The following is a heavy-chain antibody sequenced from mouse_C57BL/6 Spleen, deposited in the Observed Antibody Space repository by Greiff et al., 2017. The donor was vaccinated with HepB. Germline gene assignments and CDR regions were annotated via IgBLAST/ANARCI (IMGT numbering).Heavy chain of an antibody. V-gene: IGHV1-85*01. Sequence: QVQLKQSGPELVKPGASVKLSCKASGYTFTSYDINWVKQRPGQGLEWIGWIYPRDGSTKYNEKFKGKATLTVDTSSSTAYMELHSLTSEDSAVYFCARGSSYRYWYFDVWGTGTTVTVSS. J-gene: IGHJ1*03. D-gene: IGHD1-1*01. CDR2: IYPRDGST. CDR1: GYTFTSYD. CDR3: ARGSSYRYWYFDV.